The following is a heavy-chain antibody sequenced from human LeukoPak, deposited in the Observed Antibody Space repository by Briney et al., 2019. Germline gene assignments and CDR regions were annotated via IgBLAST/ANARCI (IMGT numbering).Heavy chain of an antibody. J-gene: IGHJ4*02. CDR3: ASEYQQPLDY. CDR1: GFTFSSYA. CDR2: ISSNGGST. D-gene: IGHD2-2*01. Sequence: GGSLRLSCAASGFTFSSYAMLWVRQAPGKGLEYVSAISSNGGSTYYANSVKGRFTISRDNSKNTLYLQMGSLRAEDTAVYYCASEYQQPLDYWGQGALVTVSS. V-gene: IGHV3-64*01.